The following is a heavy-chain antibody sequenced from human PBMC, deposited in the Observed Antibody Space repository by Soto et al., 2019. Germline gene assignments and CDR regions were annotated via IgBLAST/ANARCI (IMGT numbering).Heavy chain of an antibody. V-gene: IGHV1-69*13. CDR2: IIPIFGTA. CDR1: GGTFSSYA. D-gene: IGHD2-2*01. Sequence: SVKVSCKASGGTFSSYAISWVRQAPGQGLEWMGGIIPIFGTANYAQKFQGRVTITADESTSTAYMELSSLRSEDTAVYYCESPGDIVVVPAASMGMDVWGQGTTVTVS. J-gene: IGHJ6*02. CDR3: ESPGDIVVVPAASMGMDV.